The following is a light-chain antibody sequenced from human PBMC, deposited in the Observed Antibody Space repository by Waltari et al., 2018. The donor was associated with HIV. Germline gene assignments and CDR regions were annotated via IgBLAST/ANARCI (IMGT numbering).Light chain of an antibody. CDR2: RNN. V-gene: IGLV1-47*01. Sequence: QSVLTQPPSASGTPRQRVTISWSGSRPNLRSKNVYWCQHFPGTAPKLLIYRNNQRPSGVPDRFAGSKSGTSASLAISGLRSEDEADYYCASWDDSLSAWVFGGGTKLTVL. CDR1: RPNLRSKN. CDR3: ASWDDSLSAWV. J-gene: IGLJ3*02.